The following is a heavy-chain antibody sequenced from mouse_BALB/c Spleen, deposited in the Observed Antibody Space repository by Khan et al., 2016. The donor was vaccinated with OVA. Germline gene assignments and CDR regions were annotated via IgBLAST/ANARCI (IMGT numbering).Heavy chain of an antibody. D-gene: IGHD1-1*01. J-gene: IGHJ3*01. CDR3: ARLAYYYDSEGFAY. CDR1: GFTFSTYG. CDR2: VSTGGGYT. Sequence: EVELVESGGDLVKPGGSLKLSCAASGFTFSTYGMSWVRQTPDKMLEWVATVSTGGGYTYYPDSVKGRFTISSDNAKNTLYLQMSSLKSEDTAMFYCARLAYYYDSEGFAYWGQGTLVTVSA. V-gene: IGHV5-6*01.